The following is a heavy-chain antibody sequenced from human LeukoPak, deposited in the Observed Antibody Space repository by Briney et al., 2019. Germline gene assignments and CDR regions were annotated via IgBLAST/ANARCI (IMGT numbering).Heavy chain of an antibody. CDR2: TYYRSKWSN. J-gene: IGHJ4*02. CDR1: GDTVSSNRAA. Sequence: SQTLSLTCAISGDTVSSNRAAWNWIRQSPSRGLEWLGRTYYRSKWSNDYALSVKSRITIDPDTSKNQFSLQLKFVTPEDTAVYYCARQVGEQVVYGGQGTLVTVSS. V-gene: IGHV6-1*01. CDR3: ARQVGEQVVY. D-gene: IGHD1-26*01.